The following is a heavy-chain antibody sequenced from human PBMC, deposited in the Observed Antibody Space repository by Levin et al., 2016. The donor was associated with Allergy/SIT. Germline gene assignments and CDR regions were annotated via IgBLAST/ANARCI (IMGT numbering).Heavy chain of an antibody. V-gene: IGHV3-48*01. D-gene: IGHD2-15*01. CDR3: VRETPGVPDY. J-gene: IGHJ4*02. Sequence: SVRGRFTISRDDAKNSLYLQMSSLRVEDTALYYCVRETPGVPDYWGPGTLVTVSS.